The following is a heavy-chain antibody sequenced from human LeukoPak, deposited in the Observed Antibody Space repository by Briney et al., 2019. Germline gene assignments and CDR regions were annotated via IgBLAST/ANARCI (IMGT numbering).Heavy chain of an antibody. J-gene: IGHJ5*02. CDR3: ARLNKGSSSWYWGYNWFDP. CDR2: IIPIFGTA. V-gene: IGHV1-69*01. D-gene: IGHD6-13*01. CDR1: GGTFSSYA. Sequence: SVKVSCKASGGTFSSYAISWVRQAPGQGLEWMGGIIPIFGTANYAQKFQGRVTITADESTSTAYMELSSLRSEDTAVYYCARLNKGSSSWYWGYNWFDPWGQGTLVTVSS.